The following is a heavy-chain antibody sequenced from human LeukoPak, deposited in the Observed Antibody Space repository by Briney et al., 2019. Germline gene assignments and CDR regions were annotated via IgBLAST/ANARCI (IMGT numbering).Heavy chain of an antibody. D-gene: IGHD6-13*01. Sequence: GGSLRLSCAASGFTFSSYDMYWVRQAPGKGLEWVAVISYDGSNKYYADSVKGRFTISRDNSKNTLYLQMNSLRAEDTAVYYCAREWQQLVLEYFDYWGQGTLVTVSS. CDR2: ISYDGSNK. CDR3: AREWQQLVLEYFDY. J-gene: IGHJ4*02. V-gene: IGHV3-30*19. CDR1: GFTFSSYD.